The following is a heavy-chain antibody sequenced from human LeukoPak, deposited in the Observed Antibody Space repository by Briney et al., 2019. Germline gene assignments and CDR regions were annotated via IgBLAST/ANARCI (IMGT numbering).Heavy chain of an antibody. CDR3: ASTSSGWDYYFDY. V-gene: IGHV5-51*01. Sequence: PGESLKISCKGSGYSFTSYWIGWVRQMPGKGLEWMGIIYPGDPDTRYSPSFQGQVTISADKSISTAYLQWSSLKASDTAMYYCASTSSGWDYYFDYWGQGTLVTVSS. D-gene: IGHD6-19*01. CDR1: GYSFTSYW. J-gene: IGHJ4*02. CDR2: IYPGDPDT.